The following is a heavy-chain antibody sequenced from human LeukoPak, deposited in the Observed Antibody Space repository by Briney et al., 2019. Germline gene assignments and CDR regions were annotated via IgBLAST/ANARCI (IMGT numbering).Heavy chain of an antibody. CDR3: ARPPGDYDILTGSDAFDI. J-gene: IGHJ3*02. CDR1: GYSFTSYW. V-gene: IGHV5-51*01. Sequence: GESLKISCKGSGYSFTSYWIGWVRQMPGKGLEWMGIIYPGDSDTRYSPSLQGQVTISADKSISTAYLQWSSLKASDTAMYYCARPPGDYDILTGSDAFDIWGQGTMVTVSS. D-gene: IGHD3-9*01. CDR2: IYPGDSDT.